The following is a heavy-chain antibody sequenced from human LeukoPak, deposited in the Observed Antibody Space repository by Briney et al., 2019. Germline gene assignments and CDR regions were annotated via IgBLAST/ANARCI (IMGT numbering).Heavy chain of an antibody. J-gene: IGHJ4*02. V-gene: IGHV3-48*03. D-gene: IGHD3-22*01. Sequence: GGSLRLSCAASGFTFSSFEMNWVCQAPGKGLEWISYIGSSGVITYYADSVKGRFTVSRDNAKNSLYLQMDSLRAEDTAVYYCARDVITSPLDCWGQGTLVTVSS. CDR2: IGSSGVIT. CDR1: GFTFSSFE. CDR3: ARDVITSPLDC.